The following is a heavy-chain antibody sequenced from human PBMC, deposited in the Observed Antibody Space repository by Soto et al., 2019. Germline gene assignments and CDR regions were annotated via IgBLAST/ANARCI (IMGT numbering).Heavy chain of an antibody. D-gene: IGHD4-17*01. Sequence: PSETLSLTCTVSGGSISSYYWSWIRQPPGKGLEWIGYIYYSGSTNYNPSLKSRVTISVDTSKNQFSLKLSSVTAADTAVYYCARLCSVTTFWWYFDLWGRGTLVTVSS. V-gene: IGHV4-59*08. CDR3: ARLCSVTTFWWYFDL. CDR1: GGSISSYY. J-gene: IGHJ2*01. CDR2: IYYSGST.